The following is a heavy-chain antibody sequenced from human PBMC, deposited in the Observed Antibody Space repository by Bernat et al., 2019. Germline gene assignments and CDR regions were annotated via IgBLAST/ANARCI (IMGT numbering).Heavy chain of an antibody. D-gene: IGHD3-10*01. CDR2: ISGSGGST. V-gene: IGHV3-23*01. CDR3: AREVGEGSLDY. J-gene: IGHJ4*02. Sequence: EVQLLESGGGLVQPGESLRLSCAASGFTFSSYAMSWVRQAPGKGLEWVSAISGSGGSTYYADSVKGRFTISRDNAKNSLYLQMNSLRAEDTAVYYCAREVGEGSLDYWGQGTLVTVSS. CDR1: GFTFSSYA.